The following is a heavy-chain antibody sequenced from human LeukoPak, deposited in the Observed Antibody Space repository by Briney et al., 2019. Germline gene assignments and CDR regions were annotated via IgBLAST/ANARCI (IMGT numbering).Heavy chain of an antibody. D-gene: IGHD3-10*01. J-gene: IGHJ4*02. CDR2: MNPNSGNT. V-gene: IGHV1-8*03. CDR1: GYTFTNYD. Sequence: GASVKVSCKTSGYTFTNYDINWVRQATGQGLEWMGWMNPNSGNTGYAQKFQGRGTITRDTSISTAYMELSSLRSEDTAVYYCARDGDYYGSGNFDYWGQGTLVTVSS. CDR3: ARDGDYYGSGNFDY.